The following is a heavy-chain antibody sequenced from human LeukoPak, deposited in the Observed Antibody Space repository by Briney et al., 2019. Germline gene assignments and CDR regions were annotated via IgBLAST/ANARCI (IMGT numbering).Heavy chain of an antibody. V-gene: IGHV3-21*01. D-gene: IGHD4-11*01. CDR2: ISSSSSYI. J-gene: IGHJ4*02. CDR3: ARLPDYSEAFDY. CDR1: GFTFSSYS. Sequence: PGGSLRLSCAASGFTFSSYSMNWVRQAPGKGLEWVSSISSSSSYIYYADSVKGRFTISRDNAKNSLYLQMNSLRAEDTDVYYCARLPDYSEAFDYWGQGTLVTVSS.